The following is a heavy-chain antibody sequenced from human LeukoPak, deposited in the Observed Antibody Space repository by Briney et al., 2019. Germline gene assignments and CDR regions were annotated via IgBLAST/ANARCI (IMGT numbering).Heavy chain of an antibody. Sequence: SQTLSLTCAISGDSVSSNSAAWNWIRQSPSRGLEWLGRTYYRSKWYNDYAVSVKSRITINPDTSKNQFSLKVNSVTAADSAVYYCARERATAFDAFDIWGQGTLVTVSS. J-gene: IGHJ3*02. CDR3: ARERATAFDAFDI. CDR2: TYYRSKWYN. V-gene: IGHV6-1*01. CDR1: GDSVSSNSAA.